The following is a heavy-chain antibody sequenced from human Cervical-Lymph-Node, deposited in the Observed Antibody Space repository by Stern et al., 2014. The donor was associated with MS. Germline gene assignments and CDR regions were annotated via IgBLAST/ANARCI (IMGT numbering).Heavy chain of an antibody. CDR2: INPGGGST. J-gene: IGHJ6*02. CDR3: ARDPHYYGMDV. V-gene: IGHV1-46*01. Sequence: QVQLMQSGAEVKKSGASVKVSCKASGYTFTNYYIHWVRQAPGQGPEWMGMINPGGGSTSYAQKFQGRVTMTRDTSTSTVYMELSSLRSEDTALYYCARDPHYYGMDVWGQGTTVTVSS. CDR1: GYTFTNYY.